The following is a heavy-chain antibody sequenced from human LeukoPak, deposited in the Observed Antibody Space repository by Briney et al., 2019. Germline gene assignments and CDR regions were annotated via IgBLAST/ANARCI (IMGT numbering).Heavy chain of an antibody. D-gene: IGHD6-13*01. J-gene: IGHJ4*02. Sequence: SDTLSLTCSVSGGSVSRGISFWSWIRQPPGEGLEWIAYISDSDGPDSNPPLRGRDTLSQDTPHNQFSLRQPSVTPADTAVYYCAGVPASGTGPDYWGQGTLVTVSS. CDR1: GGSVSRGISF. CDR3: AGVPASGTGPDY. CDR2: ISDSDGP. V-gene: IGHV4-61*01.